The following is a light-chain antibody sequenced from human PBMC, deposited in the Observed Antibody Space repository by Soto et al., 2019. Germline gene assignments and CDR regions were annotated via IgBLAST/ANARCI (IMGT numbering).Light chain of an antibody. CDR2: KAS. V-gene: IGKV1-5*03. J-gene: IGKJ4*01. CDR1: QSLSSW. CDR3: QQYNTFPLT. Sequence: DIQMTQSASTLSACVGDRVTITCRASQSLSSWLAWYQEKPGKAPKLLIYKASSLESGVPSRFSGSGSETEFTLTISSLQPDDFATYYCQQYNTFPLTFGGGTKVEIK.